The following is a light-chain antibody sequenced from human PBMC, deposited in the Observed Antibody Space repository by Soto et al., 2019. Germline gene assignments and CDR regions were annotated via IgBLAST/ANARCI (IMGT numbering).Light chain of an antibody. CDR2: EVS. Sequence: QSVLTQPASVSGSPGQSITISCTGSSSDVGGYNYVSWYQQHPGKAPKLMIYEVSNRPSGISNRFSGSKSGNTASLTLSGLQAEDEADYYCSSYTSSSTLVFGGGTKLT. J-gene: IGLJ2*01. CDR3: SSYTSSSTLV. CDR1: SSDVGGYNY. V-gene: IGLV2-14*01.